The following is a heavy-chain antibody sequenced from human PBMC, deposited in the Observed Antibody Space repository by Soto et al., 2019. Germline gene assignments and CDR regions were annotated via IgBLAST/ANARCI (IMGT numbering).Heavy chain of an antibody. V-gene: IGHV4-39*01. CDR2: IFHSGST. CDR1: GDSITTGYYY. J-gene: IGHJ4*02. D-gene: IGHD6-19*01. CDR3: ARTPGVAGTGPFDY. Sequence: SENLSLTCTVSGDSITTGYYYWGRIRQPPGKGLEWIGSIFHSGSTYYNSTLKSRATISVDMSKNQFSLKLSSVTAADTAVYYCARTPGVAGTGPFDYWGQGTLVTVSS.